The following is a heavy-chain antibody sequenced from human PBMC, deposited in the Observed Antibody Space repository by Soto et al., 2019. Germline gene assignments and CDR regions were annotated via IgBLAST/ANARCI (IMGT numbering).Heavy chain of an antibody. J-gene: IGHJ4*02. V-gene: IGHV1-3*05. D-gene: IGHD2-2*02. CDR3: ARSPPHCISASCYSAYFDY. CDR1: GYTFTSYV. Sequence: QVQLVQSGAEETKPGASVKVSCKTSGYTFTSYVIHWVRQAPGQRLDWMGWVNARNDKTKYLQKFQSRVTMTRDASASTAYMELSSLRSEDTAVYYCARSPPHCISASCYSAYFDYWGQGTLVTVSS. CDR2: VNARNDKT.